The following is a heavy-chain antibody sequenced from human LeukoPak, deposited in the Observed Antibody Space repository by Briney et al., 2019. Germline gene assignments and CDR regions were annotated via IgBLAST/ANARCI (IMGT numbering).Heavy chain of an antibody. J-gene: IGHJ4*02. CDR1: GFTVSSNY. V-gene: IGHV3-66*02. CDR3: ARDSVRSYYDSSGYYPY. D-gene: IGHD3-22*01. CDR2: IYSGGST. Sequence: PGGSLRLSCAASGFTVSSNYMSLVRQAPGKGLEWVSVIYSGGSTYYADSVKGRFTISRDNSKNTLYLQMNSLRAEDTAVYYCARDSVRSYYDSSGYYPYWGQGTLVTVSS.